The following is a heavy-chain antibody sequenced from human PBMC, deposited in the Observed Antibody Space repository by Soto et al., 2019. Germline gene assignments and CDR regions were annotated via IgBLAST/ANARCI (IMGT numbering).Heavy chain of an antibody. D-gene: IGHD3-9*01. Sequence: EVQLVETGGGLIQPGGSLRLSCAASGFTVSSNYMSWVRQAPGKGLEWVSVIYSGGSTYYADSVKGRFTISRDNSKNKVYLQMNSLGAGDTAVYYCARSYYDILPGLGGGDAFDIWGQGTMVTVSS. J-gene: IGHJ3*02. CDR1: GFTVSSNY. V-gene: IGHV3-53*02. CDR3: ARSYYDILPGLGGGDAFDI. CDR2: IYSGGST.